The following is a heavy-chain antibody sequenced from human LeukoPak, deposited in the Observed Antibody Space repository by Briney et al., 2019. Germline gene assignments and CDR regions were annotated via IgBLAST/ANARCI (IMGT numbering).Heavy chain of an antibody. CDR1: GGSFTDYY. CDR3: ARHGVATWFDP. D-gene: IGHD3-10*01. V-gene: IGHV4-34*01. CDR2: INHSGTS. J-gene: IGHJ5*02. Sequence: SETLSLTCAVYGGSFTDYYWSWIRQPPGKGLEWIAEINHSGTSNYSPSLESRVTISVDTSKNQLSLKLNSVTAADTAVYYCARHGVATWFDPWGQGTLVTVSS.